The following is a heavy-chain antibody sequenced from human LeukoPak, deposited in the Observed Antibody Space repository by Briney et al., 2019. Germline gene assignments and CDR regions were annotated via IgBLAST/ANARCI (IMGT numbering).Heavy chain of an antibody. D-gene: IGHD3-3*01. J-gene: IGHJ6*03. Sequence: AGGSLRLSCAASGFTFSDYYMSWIRQAPGKGLEWVSYISSSGSTIYYADSVKGRFTISRDNARNSLYLQMNSLRAEDTAVYYCARDYWSQVAHYYYYMDVWAKGPRSPSP. CDR1: GFTFSDYY. CDR2: ISSSGSTI. V-gene: IGHV3-11*01. CDR3: ARDYWSQVAHYYYYMDV.